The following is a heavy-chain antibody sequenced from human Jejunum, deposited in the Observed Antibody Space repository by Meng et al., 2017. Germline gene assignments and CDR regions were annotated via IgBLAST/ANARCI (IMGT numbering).Heavy chain of an antibody. Sequence: GGSLRLSCAASGFTFSNYWMSWVRQAPGKGLEWVAHIKEDGSEKFYVDSVKGRFTTSRDNSKSSIYLQMSSLRAEDTAVYYCARSTHSSASEWGQGTLVTVSS. V-gene: IGHV3-7*01. D-gene: IGHD6-19*01. J-gene: IGHJ4*02. CDR3: ARSTHSSASE. CDR1: GFTFSNYW. CDR2: IKEDGSEK.